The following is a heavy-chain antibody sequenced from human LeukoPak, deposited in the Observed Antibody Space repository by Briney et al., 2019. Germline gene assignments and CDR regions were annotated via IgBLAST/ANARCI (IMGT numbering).Heavy chain of an antibody. CDR2: INHNGST. D-gene: IGHD6-13*01. CDR1: GGSFSGDY. J-gene: IGHJ4*02. CDR3: ARDRGIAAAGRSMYYFDY. V-gene: IGHV4-34*01. Sequence: SETLSLTCAVYGGSFSGDYWSWIRQPPGKGLEWIGEINHNGSTNYNPSLKSRVTISVDTSKKQFSLKLSSVTAADTAVYYCARDRGIAAAGRSMYYFDYWGQGTLVTVSS.